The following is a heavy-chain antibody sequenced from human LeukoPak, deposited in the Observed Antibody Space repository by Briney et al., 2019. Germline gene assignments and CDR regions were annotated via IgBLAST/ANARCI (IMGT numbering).Heavy chain of an antibody. J-gene: IGHJ4*02. Sequence: GASVKVSCKASGYTFTDYYMHWVRQAPGQGLEWMGRINPNSGGTSSARKFQGRVTATRDTSISTVYMELSRLTSDDTAVYYCARSPSGWYGDYWGQGTLVTVSS. V-gene: IGHV1-2*06. CDR2: INPNSGGT. CDR3: ARSPSGWYGDY. CDR1: GYTFTDYY. D-gene: IGHD6-19*01.